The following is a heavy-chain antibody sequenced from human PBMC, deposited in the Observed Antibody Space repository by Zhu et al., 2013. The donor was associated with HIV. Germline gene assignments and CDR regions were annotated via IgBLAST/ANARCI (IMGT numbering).Heavy chain of an antibody. Sequence: QVQLVQSGAEVKKPGSSVKVSCKASGGTFSSYGISWVRQAPGQGLEWMGWISAYNGNTNYAQKLQGRVTMTTDTSTSTAYMELRSLRSDDTAVYYCARDPSHYYYYYGMDVWGQGTTVTVSS. J-gene: IGHJ6*02. CDR1: GGTFSSYG. CDR3: ARDPSHYYYYYGMDV. V-gene: IGHV1-18*01. CDR2: ISAYNGNT.